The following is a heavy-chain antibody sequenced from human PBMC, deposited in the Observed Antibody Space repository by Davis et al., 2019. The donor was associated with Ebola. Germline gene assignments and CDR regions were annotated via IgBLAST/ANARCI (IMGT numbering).Heavy chain of an antibody. CDR3: VRGRGTTDGMDV. CDR2: INQDGSEK. J-gene: IGHJ6*02. CDR1: AFTSSSYW. Sequence: AGSLSLSCAASAFTSSSYWMTWVRQAPGKGLEWVANINQDGSEKYYVDSVKGRFTISRDNAKNSLYLQMNSLRAEDTAVYYCVRGRGTTDGMDVWGQGTTVSVSS. D-gene: IGHD1-7*01. V-gene: IGHV3-7*04.